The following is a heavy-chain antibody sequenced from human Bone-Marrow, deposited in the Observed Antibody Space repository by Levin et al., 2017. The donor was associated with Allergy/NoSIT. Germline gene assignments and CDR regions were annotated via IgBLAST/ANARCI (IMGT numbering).Heavy chain of an antibody. V-gene: IGHV3-30*04. D-gene: IGHD5-24*01. J-gene: IGHJ4*02. Sequence: GGSLRLSCAASGFTFSDYAMHWVRQAPGKGLEWVALISYDESNKYYADSVKGRFTISRDNSKNTLYLHMNSLRAEDTAVYYCARGDGYTWGDYFDYWGQGTLVTVSS. CDR3: ARGDGYTWGDYFDY. CDR2: ISYDESNK. CDR1: GFTFSDYA.